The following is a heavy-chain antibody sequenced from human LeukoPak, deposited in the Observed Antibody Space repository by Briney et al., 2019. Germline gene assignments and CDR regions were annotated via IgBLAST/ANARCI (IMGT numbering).Heavy chain of an antibody. Sequence: SETLSLTCTVSGGSISSYYWNWIRQPPGKGLEWLGYIYFNGYTNYNPSLKSRVTISVDTSKNQFSLKLSSVTAADTAVYYCAGTYRYNYYYYMDVWGKGTTVTISS. D-gene: IGHD1-1*01. CDR2: IYFNGYT. CDR1: GGSISSYY. CDR3: AGTYRYNYYYYMDV. V-gene: IGHV4-59*01. J-gene: IGHJ6*03.